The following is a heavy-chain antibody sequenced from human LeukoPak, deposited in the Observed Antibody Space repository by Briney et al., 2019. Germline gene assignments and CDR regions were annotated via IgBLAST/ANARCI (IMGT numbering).Heavy chain of an antibody. V-gene: IGHV1-69*05. CDR3: ASTPLYYYYYMDV. J-gene: IGHJ6*03. Sequence: SVKVSCKTYGGTFSSYAIIWVRQAPGQGLEWMGGIIPILGTANYAQKFQGRVTITTDESTSTVYMELRSLRSEDTAVYYCASTPLYYYYYMDVWGLGTTVTVSS. CDR1: GGTFSSYA. CDR2: IIPILGTA.